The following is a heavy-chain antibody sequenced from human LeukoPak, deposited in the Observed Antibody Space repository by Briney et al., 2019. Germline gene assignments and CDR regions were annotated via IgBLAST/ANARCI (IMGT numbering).Heavy chain of an antibody. J-gene: IGHJ4*02. CDR3: AREDYGENKRAGFDY. D-gene: IGHD4-17*01. CDR2: INPNSGGT. V-gene: IGHV1-2*06. Sequence: ASVKVSCKASGYTFTGYYMHWVRQAPGQGLEWMGRINPNSGGTNYAQKFQGRVTMTRDTSISTAYMELSRLRSDDTAVYYSAREDYGENKRAGFDYWGQGTLVTVSS. CDR1: GYTFTGYY.